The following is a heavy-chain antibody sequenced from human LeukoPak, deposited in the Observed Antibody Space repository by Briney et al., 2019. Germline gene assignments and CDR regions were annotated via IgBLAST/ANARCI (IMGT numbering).Heavy chain of an antibody. J-gene: IGHJ6*02. CDR2: IIPILGIA. Sequence: ASVKVSCKASGYTFTSYGISWVRQAPGQGLEWMGRIIPILGIANYAQKFQGRVTITADKSTSTAYMELSSLRSEDTAVYYCARDRVTSAAHYYYYGMDVWGQGTTVTVSS. V-gene: IGHV1-69*04. D-gene: IGHD2-21*02. CDR1: GYTFTSYG. CDR3: ARDRVTSAAHYYYYGMDV.